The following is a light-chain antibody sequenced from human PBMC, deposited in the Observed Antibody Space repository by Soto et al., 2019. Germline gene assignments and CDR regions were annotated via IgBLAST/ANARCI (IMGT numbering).Light chain of an antibody. CDR1: SSDLAIYNY. V-gene: IGLV2-14*01. CDR3: RSYTDSSNYV. Sequence: QSVLTQTASVXASPGQTITISCTGTSSDLAIYNYVSWYQQQPGKAPKLMIYQVTNRPSGVSNRLSGSRSGNTASLTISGLQAEDEADYYCRSYTDSSNYVLGIGTKGTVL. J-gene: IGLJ1*01. CDR2: QVT.